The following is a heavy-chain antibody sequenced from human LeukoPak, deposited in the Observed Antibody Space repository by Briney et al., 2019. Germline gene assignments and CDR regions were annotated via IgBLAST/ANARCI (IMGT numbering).Heavy chain of an antibody. CDR1: GASISNYY. Sequence: SETLSLTCTVSGASISNYYWNWIRQPPGKGPEWIGYIYYTGSANYNPSLKSRVTISVDTSKNQFSLKLSSVTAADTAVYYCATMVQGVHTYFGSWGQGNLVAVSS. D-gene: IGHD3-10*01. CDR2: IYYTGSA. V-gene: IGHV4-59*01. CDR3: ATMVQGVHTYFGS. J-gene: IGHJ4*02.